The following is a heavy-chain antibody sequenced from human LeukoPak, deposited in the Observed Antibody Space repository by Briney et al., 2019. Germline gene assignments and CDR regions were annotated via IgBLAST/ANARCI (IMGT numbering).Heavy chain of an antibody. CDR1: GGTFSSYA. J-gene: IGHJ4*02. D-gene: IGHD3-22*01. CDR3: ARVAYYYDSSGYFDY. V-gene: IGHV1-2*02. Sequence: ASVKVSCKASGGTFSSYAISWVRQAPGQGLEWTGWINPNSGGTNYAQKFQGRVTMTRDTSISTAYMELSRLRSDDTAVYYCARVAYYYDSSGYFDYWGQGTLVTVSS. CDR2: INPNSGGT.